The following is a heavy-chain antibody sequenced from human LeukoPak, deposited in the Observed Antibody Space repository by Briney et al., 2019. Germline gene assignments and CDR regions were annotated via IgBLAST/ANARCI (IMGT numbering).Heavy chain of an antibody. CDR1: GYTFTGYY. CDR3: APLAAALFNGMDV. Sequence: ASVKVSCKASGYTFTGYYMHWVRQAPGQGLEWVGRINPNSGGTNYAQKFQGRVTMTRDTSISTAYMELSRLRSDDTAVYYCAPLAAALFNGMDVWGQGTTVTVSS. D-gene: IGHD6-13*01. J-gene: IGHJ6*02. V-gene: IGHV1-2*06. CDR2: INPNSGGT.